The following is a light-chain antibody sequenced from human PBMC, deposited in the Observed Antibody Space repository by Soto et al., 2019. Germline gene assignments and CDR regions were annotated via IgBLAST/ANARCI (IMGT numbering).Light chain of an antibody. Sequence: EIVLTQSPATLSLSPGERATLSCRASQSVRSYLAWYQQKPGQAPRLIIYDASNRATGIQASFSGSGSGTDFTLTISSLEPEAFAVYYCQQRSNWPPWTFGQGTKVEIK. J-gene: IGKJ1*01. CDR2: DAS. V-gene: IGKV3-11*01. CDR1: QSVRSY. CDR3: QQRSNWPPWT.